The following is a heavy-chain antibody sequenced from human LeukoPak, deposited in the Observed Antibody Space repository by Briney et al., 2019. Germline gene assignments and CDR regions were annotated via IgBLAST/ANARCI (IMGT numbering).Heavy chain of an antibody. CDR2: INPNSCGT. Sequence: ASVTVSCKSSGYTFTGYYMHWVRPAPGQGLEWMGWINPNSCGTNYAQKFQGRVTMTRDTSISTAYMELSRLRSDDTAVYYCARGGYSSGWPHFDYWGQGTLVTVSS. V-gene: IGHV1-2*02. J-gene: IGHJ4*02. CDR3: ARGGYSSGWPHFDY. D-gene: IGHD6-19*01. CDR1: GYTFTGYY.